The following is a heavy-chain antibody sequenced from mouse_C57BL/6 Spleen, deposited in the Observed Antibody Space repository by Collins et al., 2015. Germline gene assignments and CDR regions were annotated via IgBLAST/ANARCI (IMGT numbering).Heavy chain of an antibody. CDR3: ARSSSGWGYFDY. CDR1: GYTFTSYW. D-gene: IGHD3-2*02. CDR2: IDPSDSES. V-gene: IGHV1-52*01. J-gene: IGHJ2*01. Sequence: QVQLQQPGAELVRPGSSVKLSCKASGYTFTSYWMHWVKQRPIQGLEWIGNIDPSDSESHYNQKFKDKATLTVDKSSSTAYMQLSSLTSEDSAVYYCARSSSGWGYFDYWGQGTTLTVSS.